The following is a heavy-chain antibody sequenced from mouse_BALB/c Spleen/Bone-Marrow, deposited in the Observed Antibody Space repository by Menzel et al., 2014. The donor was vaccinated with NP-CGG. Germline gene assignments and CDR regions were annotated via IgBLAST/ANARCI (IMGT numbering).Heavy chain of an antibody. CDR1: GFSLTSYG. CDR2: IWAGGST. CDR3: AREGSTMITTAFAY. D-gene: IGHD2-4*01. J-gene: IGHJ3*01. V-gene: IGHV2-9*02. Sequence: VQGVESGPGLVAPSQSLSITCTVSGFSLTSYGVHWVRPPPGKGLEWLGVIWAGGSTNYNSALMSRLSISKDNSKSXVFLKMNSLQTDDTAMYYCAREGSTMITTAFAYWGQGTLVTVSA.